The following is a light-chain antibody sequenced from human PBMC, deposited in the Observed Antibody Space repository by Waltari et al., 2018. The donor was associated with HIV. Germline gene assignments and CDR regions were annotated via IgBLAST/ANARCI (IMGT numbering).Light chain of an antibody. CDR2: DVT. V-gene: IGLV2-8*01. J-gene: IGLJ2*01. CDR1: SSDVGAYNH. CDR3: ASHAGSKDV. Sequence: QSALTQLPSASGSPGQSVTISCTGTSSDVGAYNHVPLFQQHPGKAPKLMIYDVTKRPSGVPDRFSGSKSGNTASLTVSGLQAEDEGDYYCASHAGSKDVFGGGTRLTVL.